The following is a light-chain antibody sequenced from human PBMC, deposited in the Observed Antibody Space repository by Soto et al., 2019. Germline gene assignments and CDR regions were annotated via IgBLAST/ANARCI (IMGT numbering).Light chain of an antibody. CDR1: QSVSTW. V-gene: IGKV1-5*03. CDR2: ETS. CDR3: QQYNSYFT. J-gene: IGKJ2*01. Sequence: DIPMTQSPSTLSASVGDRVTITCWASQSVSTWLAWYQQRPGKAPKLLIYETSSLVSGVPSRFSGSGYGTDFTLTISSLQPDDFATYYCQQYNSYFTFGQGTKVEIK.